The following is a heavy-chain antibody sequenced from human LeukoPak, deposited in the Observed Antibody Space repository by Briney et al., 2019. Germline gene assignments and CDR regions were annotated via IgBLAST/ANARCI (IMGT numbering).Heavy chain of an antibody. J-gene: IGHJ4*02. CDR1: GGSFSDYY. CDR2: INRSGST. CDR3: ASGSGPRFY. D-gene: IGHD3-3*01. Sequence: NSSETLSLTCAVYGGSFSDYYWSWIRQPPGKGLEWIGEINRSGSTYYNPSLKRRVTISVDTSKNQFSLKLSSVTAADTAVYYCASGSGPRFYWGQGTLVTVSS. V-gene: IGHV4-34*01.